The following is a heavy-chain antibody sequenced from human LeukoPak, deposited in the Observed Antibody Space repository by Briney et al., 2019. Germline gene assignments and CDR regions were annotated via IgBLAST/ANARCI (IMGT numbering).Heavy chain of an antibody. CDR3: AREGRWNYGIPPDY. D-gene: IGHD1-7*01. V-gene: IGHV3-33*01. CDR1: GFTFSRYG. CDR2: IWYDGSNK. J-gene: IGHJ4*02. Sequence: QPGGSLRLSCAASGFTFSRYGTHWVRQAPGKGLEWVAVIWYDGSNKYYADSVKGRFTISRDNSKNMLYLQMNSLRAEDTAVYYCAREGRWNYGIPPDYWGQGTLVTVSS.